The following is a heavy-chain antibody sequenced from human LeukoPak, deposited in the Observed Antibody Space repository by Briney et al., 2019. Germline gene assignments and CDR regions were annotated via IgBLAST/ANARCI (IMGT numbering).Heavy chain of an antibody. CDR1: GYTFTSYY. CDR2: INPGGGST. D-gene: IGHD1-1*01. Sequence: ASVKVSCKASGYTFTSYYMHWMRQAPGQGLEWMGIINPGGGSTSYAQQFQGRVTMPRDTSTSTVYSELSSLRSEDTAVYYCARCSPYNWIVMDYWGQGTLVTVSS. V-gene: IGHV1-46*01. J-gene: IGHJ4*02. CDR3: ARCSPYNWIVMDY.